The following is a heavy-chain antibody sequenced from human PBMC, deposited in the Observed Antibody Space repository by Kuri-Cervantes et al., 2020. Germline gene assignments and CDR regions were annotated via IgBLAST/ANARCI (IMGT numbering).Heavy chain of an antibody. CDR1: GGTFSSYA. CDR3: AREFDYDSSGYYYYY. V-gene: IGHV1-69*06. J-gene: IGHJ4*02. Sequence: SVKVSCKASGGTFSSYAISWVRQAPGQGLEWMGGIIPIFGTANYAQKFQGRVTITADKSTSTAYMELSSLRSEDAAVYYCAREFDYDSSGYYYYYWGQGTLVTVSS. CDR2: IIPIFGTA. D-gene: IGHD3-22*01.